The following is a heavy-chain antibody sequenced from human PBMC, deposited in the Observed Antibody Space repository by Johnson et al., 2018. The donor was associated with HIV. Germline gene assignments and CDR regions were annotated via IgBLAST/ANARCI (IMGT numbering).Heavy chain of an antibody. J-gene: IGHJ3*02. Sequence: VQLVESGGGLVQPGGSLRLSCGASGFSVSNNYMNWVRQAPGKGLVWVGRIKSKTHGATTDYAAPVTGRCSISRDDSKNTLYLQMNSLKSEDTAVYYCTTDQVDSGSYYNAFHIWGQGTTVTVSS. CDR3: TTDQVDSGSYYNAFHI. CDR2: IKSKTHGATT. D-gene: IGHD1-26*01. CDR1: GFSVSNNY. V-gene: IGHV3-15*01.